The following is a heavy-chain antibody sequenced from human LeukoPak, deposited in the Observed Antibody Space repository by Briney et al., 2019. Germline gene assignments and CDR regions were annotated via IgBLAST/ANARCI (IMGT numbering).Heavy chain of an antibody. V-gene: IGHV4-61*01. Sequence: NTSETLSLTCTVSGGSVSSGSYYWSWIRQPPGKGLEWIGYIYYSGSTNYNPSLKTRVTISVDTSKNQFSLKLSSVTAADTAVYYCARAGSWKLNFDYWGQGTLVTVSS. CDR3: ARAGSWKLNFDY. J-gene: IGHJ4*02. CDR2: IYYSGST. D-gene: IGHD6-13*01. CDR1: GGSVSSGSYY.